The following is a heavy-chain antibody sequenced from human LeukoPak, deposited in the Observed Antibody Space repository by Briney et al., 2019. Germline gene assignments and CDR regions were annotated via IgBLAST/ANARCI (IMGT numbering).Heavy chain of an antibody. J-gene: IGHJ4*02. Sequence: SETLSLTCTVSGGSISSYYWSWIRQPPGKGLEWIGYIYYSGRTKYNPSLKSRVTISVDTSKNQFSLKLSSVTAADTAVYYCARERPISRDFDYWGQGILVTVSS. V-gene: IGHV4-59*01. CDR2: IYYSGRT. CDR1: GGSISSYY. CDR3: ARERPISRDFDY.